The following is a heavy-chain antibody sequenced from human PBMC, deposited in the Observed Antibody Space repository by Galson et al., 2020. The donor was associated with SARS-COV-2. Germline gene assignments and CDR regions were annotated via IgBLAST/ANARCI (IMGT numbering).Heavy chain of an antibody. V-gene: IGHV1-24*01. CDR3: ATGAVVVAAAGLAD. J-gene: IGHJ4*02. CDR2: IDPKDGET. Sequence: ASVKVSCKVSGYTLTDLYMHWVRQAPGKGLEWMGGIDPKDGETIYAQKFQGRVTMTEDTSTDTAYMELSSLRSEDTAVYYCATGAVVVAAAGLADWGQGTPVTLSS. CDR1: GYTLTDLY. D-gene: IGHD2-15*01.